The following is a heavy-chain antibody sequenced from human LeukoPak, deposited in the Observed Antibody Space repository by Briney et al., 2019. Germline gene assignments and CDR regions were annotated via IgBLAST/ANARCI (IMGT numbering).Heavy chain of an antibody. CDR2: INPSGGST. V-gene: IGHV1-46*01. Sequence: GASVKVSCKASGYTFTSYYMHWVRQAPGQGLEWMGIINPSGGSTSYAQKFQGRVTMTREMSTSTVYMELSSLRSEDTAVYYCARVSSSWYFDLWGRGTLVTVSS. CDR3: ARVSSSWYFDL. D-gene: IGHD6-13*01. CDR1: GYTFTSYY. J-gene: IGHJ2*01.